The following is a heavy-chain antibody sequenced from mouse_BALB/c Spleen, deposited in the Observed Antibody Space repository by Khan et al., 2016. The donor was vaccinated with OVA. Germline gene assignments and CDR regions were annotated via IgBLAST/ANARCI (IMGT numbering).Heavy chain of an antibody. D-gene: IGHD1-1*01. V-gene: IGHV1S135*01. CDR1: GYSFTDYN. J-gene: IGHJ2*01. CDR2: IDPYNGGA. Sequence: VQLQQSGPELVKPGASVKVSCKASGYSFTDYNMFWVKQSHGKSLEWIGYIDPYNGGASYNQKFKGKATLTVDKSSGTAFMHLNSLTSEDSAVFYCARTDYYGSSYYFDYWGQGTTLTVSS. CDR3: ARTDYYGSSYYFDY.